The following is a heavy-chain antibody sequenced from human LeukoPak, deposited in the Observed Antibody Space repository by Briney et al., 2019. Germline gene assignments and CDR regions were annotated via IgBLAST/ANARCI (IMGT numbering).Heavy chain of an antibody. Sequence: PGGSLRLSCAASGFTFSSYAMSWVRQAPGKGLEWVSSISSSSSYIYYADSVKGRFTISRDNAKNSLYLQMDSLRAEDTAVYYCARGAAAGSAAQGDYWGQGTLVTVSS. V-gene: IGHV3-21*01. CDR1: GFTFSSYA. J-gene: IGHJ4*02. D-gene: IGHD6-13*01. CDR3: ARGAAAGSAAQGDY. CDR2: ISSSSSYI.